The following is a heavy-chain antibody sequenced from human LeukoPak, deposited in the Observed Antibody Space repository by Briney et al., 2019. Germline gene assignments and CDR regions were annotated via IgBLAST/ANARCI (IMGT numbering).Heavy chain of an antibody. V-gene: IGHV3-21*06. CDR3: ARDDLGGAVTNFDN. Sequence: GGSLRLSCAASGFTFGTYTLNWVRQAPGKGLEWVSSINSNGMCTYYGDSVRGRFTISRDNAKNSVYLQMNSLRVEDTAVYYCARDDLGGAVTNFDNWGQGILVTVSS. D-gene: IGHD6-19*01. J-gene: IGHJ4*02. CDR1: GFTFGTYT. CDR2: INSNGMCT.